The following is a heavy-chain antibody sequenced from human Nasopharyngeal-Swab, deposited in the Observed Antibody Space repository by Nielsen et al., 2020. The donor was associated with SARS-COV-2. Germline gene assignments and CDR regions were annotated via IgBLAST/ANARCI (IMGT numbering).Heavy chain of an antibody. V-gene: IGHV4-39*01. D-gene: IGHD4-17*01. J-gene: IGHJ4*02. CDR1: GGSISSSSYY. Sequence: SETLSLTCTVSGGSISSSSYYWGWIRQPPGKGLEWIGSMYYSGSTYYNPSLKSRVTISVDTSKNQFSLKLSSVTAADTAVYYCARGGWGDYPDYWGQGTLVTVSS. CDR2: MYYSGST. CDR3: ARGGWGDYPDY.